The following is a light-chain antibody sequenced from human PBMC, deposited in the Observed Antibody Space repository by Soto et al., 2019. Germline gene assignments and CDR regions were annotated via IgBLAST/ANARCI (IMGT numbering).Light chain of an antibody. Sequence: DIQMTQSPSSQSASVGDRITITCRASQGIKSDLGWYQQRPGKAPQRLIYSVSTLETGVPIRFSGSGSGTEFTLTISGLQPEDFATYFCLQHNSFPWTFGQGTKVE. CDR2: SVS. CDR3: LQHNSFPWT. CDR1: QGIKSD. J-gene: IGKJ1*01. V-gene: IGKV1-17*01.